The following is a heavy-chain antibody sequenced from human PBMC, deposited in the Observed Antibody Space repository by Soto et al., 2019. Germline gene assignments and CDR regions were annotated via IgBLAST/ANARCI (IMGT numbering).Heavy chain of an antibody. CDR3: ARMGNRRYYYLDV. CDR1: GGSFSGYY. Sequence: PSETLSLTCAVYGGSFSGYYWSWIRQPPGKGLEWIGEINHSGSTNYNPSLKSRVTISLDTSKNQFSLKLSSVTAADTAVYYCARMGNRRYYYLDVWDKGTTVTVSS. V-gene: IGHV4-34*01. D-gene: IGHD7-27*01. J-gene: IGHJ6*03. CDR2: INHSGST.